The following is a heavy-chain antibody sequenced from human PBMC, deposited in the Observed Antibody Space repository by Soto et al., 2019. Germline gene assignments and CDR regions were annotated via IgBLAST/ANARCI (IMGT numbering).Heavy chain of an antibody. J-gene: IGHJ4*02. Sequence: QLQLQESGPGLVKPSETLSLTCTVSGGSISSSSYYWGWIRQPPGKGLEWLGSIYYSGSTYYNPSIKSRVTISVDTSKKQFCLKLSSVTAADTAVYYCARSMTTVVTLDYWGQGTLVTVSS. V-gene: IGHV4-39*01. CDR2: IYYSGST. CDR1: GGSISSSSYY. CDR3: ARSMTTVVTLDY. D-gene: IGHD4-17*01.